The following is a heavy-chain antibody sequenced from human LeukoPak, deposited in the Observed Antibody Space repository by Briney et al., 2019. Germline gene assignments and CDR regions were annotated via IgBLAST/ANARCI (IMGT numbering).Heavy chain of an antibody. CDR2: IYPGDSDT. D-gene: IGHD3-22*01. J-gene: IGHJ3*02. V-gene: IGHV5-51*01. Sequence: GESLKISCKGSGYSFTSYWIGWVRQMPGKGLEWMGIIYPGDSDTRYSPSFQGQVTISADKPISTAYLQWSSLKASDTAMYYCARLPWYYYDSSGLSDAFDIWGQGTMVTVSS. CDR3: ARLPWYYYDSSGLSDAFDI. CDR1: GYSFTSYW.